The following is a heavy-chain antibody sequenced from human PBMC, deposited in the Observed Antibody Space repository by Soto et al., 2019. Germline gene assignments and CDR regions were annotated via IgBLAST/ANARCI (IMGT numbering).Heavy chain of an antibody. CDR1: GGSFSGYY. J-gene: IGHJ4*02. CDR3: ARGPPMVDY. V-gene: IGHV4-34*01. Sequence: SETLSLTCAVYGGSFSGYYWSWIRQPPGKGLEWIGEINHSGSTNYNPSLKGRVTISVDTSKNQFSLKLSSVTAADTAVYYCARGPPMVDYWGQGTLVTVSS. D-gene: IGHD2-8*01. CDR2: INHSGST.